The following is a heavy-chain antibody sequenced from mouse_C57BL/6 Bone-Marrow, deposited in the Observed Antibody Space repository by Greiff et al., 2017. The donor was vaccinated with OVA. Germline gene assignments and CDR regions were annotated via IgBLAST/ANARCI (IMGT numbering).Heavy chain of an antibody. V-gene: IGHV1-76*01. J-gene: IGHJ2*01. CDR3: ATGFDY. CDR1: GYTFTDYY. D-gene: IGHD4-1*01. CDR2: IYPGSGNT. Sequence: VKLMESGAELVRPGASVKLSCKASGYTFTDYYINWVKQRPGQGLEWIARIYPGSGNTYYNEKFKGKATLTAEKSSSTAYMQLSSLTSEDSAVYFCATGFDYWGQGTTLTVSS.